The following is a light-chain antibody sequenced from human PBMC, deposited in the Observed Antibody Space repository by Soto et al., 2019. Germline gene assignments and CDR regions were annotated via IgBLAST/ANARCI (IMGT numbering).Light chain of an antibody. CDR3: QQRSNWPRT. CDR2: DDS. J-gene: IGKJ1*01. CDR1: QSVSSY. V-gene: IGKV3-11*01. Sequence: EIVLTQSPATLSLSPGERATLSCRASQSVSSYLAWYQQKPGQAPRLLIYDDSNRATGIPARFSGSGSGTDFTLTISSLQPEDFAVYYCQQRSNWPRTFGQGTRWIS.